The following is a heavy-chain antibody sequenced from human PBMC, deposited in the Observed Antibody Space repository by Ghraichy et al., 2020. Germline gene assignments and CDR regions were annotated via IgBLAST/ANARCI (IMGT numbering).Heavy chain of an antibody. D-gene: IGHD5-24*01. J-gene: IGHJ4*02. V-gene: IGHV5-51*01. CDR2: IYPGDSYT. Sequence: GESLNISCKGSGYSFTNFWIGWVRQMPGKGLEWMGIIYPGDSYTRYSPSFQGQVTISADKSISTAYLQWSSLKASDTAMYYCARGGGDGYNLNDYWGQGTLVTVSS. CDR1: GYSFTNFW. CDR3: ARGGGDGYNLNDY.